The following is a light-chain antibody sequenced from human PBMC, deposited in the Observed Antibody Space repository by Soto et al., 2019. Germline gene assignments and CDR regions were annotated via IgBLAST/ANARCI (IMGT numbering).Light chain of an antibody. CDR2: DVN. J-gene: IGLJ3*02. Sequence: QSVLTQPASVSGSPGQSITISCTGTSSDIASYNYVSWYQQHPDKVPKLIIYDVNNRPSGVSNRFSGSKSGSTASLTISGLQAEDEADYYCCSYTTSSTWVFGGGTKVTVL. CDR3: CSYTTSSTWV. CDR1: SSDIASYNY. V-gene: IGLV2-14*03.